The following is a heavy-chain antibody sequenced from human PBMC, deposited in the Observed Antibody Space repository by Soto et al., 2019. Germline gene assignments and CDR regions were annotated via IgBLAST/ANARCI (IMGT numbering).Heavy chain of an antibody. CDR3: ARHAIFGVVIRGIDYYYGMDV. D-gene: IGHD3-3*01. J-gene: IGHJ6*02. CDR2: IIPIFGTT. Sequence: QVQLVQSGAGVKKPGSSVKVSCKASGGTFSNYAISWVRQAPGQGLEWMGGIIPIFGTTNYAQKFQGRVTITADESTSTAYMELSSLRSEDTAVYYCARHAIFGVVIRGIDYYYGMDVWGQGTTVTVSS. CDR1: GGTFSNYA. V-gene: IGHV1-69*01.